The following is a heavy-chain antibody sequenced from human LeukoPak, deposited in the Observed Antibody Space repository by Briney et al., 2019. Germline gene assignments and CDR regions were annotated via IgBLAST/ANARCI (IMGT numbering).Heavy chain of an antibody. CDR1: GFTFSDYG. D-gene: IGHD6-19*01. J-gene: IGHJ4*02. CDR2: ISENGDKT. CDR3: AKRQLTSGWFKYFDS. V-gene: IGHV3-23*01. Sequence: GGSLRLSCAVSGFTFSDYGMGWARQAPGEGLQWVSFISENGDKTFYPDSVRGRFTISRDNSKNTLYLQMNSLRADDTAVYFCAKRQLTSGWFKYFDSWGQGTLVTVSS.